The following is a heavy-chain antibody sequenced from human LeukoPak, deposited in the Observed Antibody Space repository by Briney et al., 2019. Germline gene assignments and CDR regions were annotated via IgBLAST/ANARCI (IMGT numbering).Heavy chain of an antibody. J-gene: IGHJ4*02. D-gene: IGHD6-13*01. Sequence: GGSLRLSCAASGFTFSSYVMSWVRQAPGKGLEWVSAISGSGGSTYYAASVKSRFTISRDNSKTTLYLQMNSLRAEDTAVYYCAKAGPIAAAGTGFDYWGQGTLVTVSS. CDR2: ISGSGGST. V-gene: IGHV3-23*01. CDR3: AKAGPIAAAGTGFDY. CDR1: GFTFSSYV.